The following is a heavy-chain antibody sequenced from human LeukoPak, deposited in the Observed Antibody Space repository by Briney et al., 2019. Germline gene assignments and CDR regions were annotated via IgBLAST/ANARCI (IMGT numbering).Heavy chain of an antibody. V-gene: IGHV1-2*02. Sequence: ASVKVSCKASGYTFTGYYMHWVRQAPGQGLEWMGWINPNSGGTNYAQKFQGRITMTRDTSISTAYMELNRLTSDDTAVYYCARVMISLYSYGMNWFDPWGQGTLVTVSS. CDR3: ARVMISLYSYGMNWFDP. CDR1: GYTFTGYY. J-gene: IGHJ5*02. CDR2: INPNSGGT. D-gene: IGHD5-18*01.